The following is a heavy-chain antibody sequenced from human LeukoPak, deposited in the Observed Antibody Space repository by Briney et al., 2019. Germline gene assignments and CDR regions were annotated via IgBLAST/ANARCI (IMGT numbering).Heavy chain of an antibody. V-gene: IGHV3-74*01. Sequence: GSLRLSCAASGFTFSSYWMHWVRQAPGKGLVWVSRIKSDGSSTSYADSVKGRFTISRDNAKNTLYLQMNSLRAEDTAVYYCARVAAASGAFDIWRQGTMVTVSS. CDR3: ARVAAASGAFDI. CDR2: IKSDGSST. D-gene: IGHD6-13*01. CDR1: GFTFSSYW. J-gene: IGHJ3*02.